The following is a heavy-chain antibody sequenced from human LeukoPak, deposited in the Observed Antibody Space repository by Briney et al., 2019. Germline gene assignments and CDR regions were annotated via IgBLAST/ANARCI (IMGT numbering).Heavy chain of an antibody. V-gene: IGHV1-69*13. CDR1: GGTFSSYA. D-gene: IGHD5-18*01. Sequence: SVKVSCKASGGTFSSYAISWVRQAPGQGLEWMGGIIPIFGTANYAQKFQGRVTITADESTSTAYMELSSLRSEDTAVYYCARRGYSYAELDYWGQGTLSPSPQ. J-gene: IGHJ4*02. CDR3: ARRGYSYAELDY. CDR2: IIPIFGTA.